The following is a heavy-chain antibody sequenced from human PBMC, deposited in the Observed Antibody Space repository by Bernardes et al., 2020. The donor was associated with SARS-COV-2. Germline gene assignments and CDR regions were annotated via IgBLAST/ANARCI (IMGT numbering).Heavy chain of an antibody. Sequence: SETLSLTCTVSGDSISTGGHYWGWLRQPPGKGLEWIANIYYSGYTYYSPSLQSRVTMSVVTSKNQFSLKLNSVTAADTAVYYCARGVGGFCSGGTCYIERFFDYWGQGTQVTVSS. J-gene: IGHJ4*02. D-gene: IGHD2-15*01. CDR2: IYYSGYT. V-gene: IGHV4-39*01. CDR1: GDSISTGGHY. CDR3: ARGVGGFCSGGTCYIERFFDY.